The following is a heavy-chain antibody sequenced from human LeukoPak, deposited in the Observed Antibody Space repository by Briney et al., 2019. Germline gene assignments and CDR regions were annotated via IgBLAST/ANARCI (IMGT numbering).Heavy chain of an antibody. Sequence: PGGSLRLSCAASGFSFSSYEMNWVRLAPGKGLEWVSYISTSGFTTYYAESLRGRFTISRDNAKNSLYLQMNNPRAEDTAVYYCARSGQWLYYFDYWGQGSLVTVSS. V-gene: IGHV3-48*03. CDR3: ARSGQWLYYFDY. D-gene: IGHD6-19*01. J-gene: IGHJ4*02. CDR1: GFSFSSYE. CDR2: ISTSGFTT.